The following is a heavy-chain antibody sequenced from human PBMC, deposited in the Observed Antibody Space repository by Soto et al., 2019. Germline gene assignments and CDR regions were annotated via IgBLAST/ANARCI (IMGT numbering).Heavy chain of an antibody. V-gene: IGHV1-8*01. CDR2: MNPNSGNT. J-gene: IGHJ6*03. D-gene: IGHD3-3*01. CDR3: ARGPIFGVVSPLFRYYYYMDV. CDR1: GYTFTSYD. Sequence: QVQLVQSGAEVKKPGASVKVSCKASGYTFTSYDINWVRQATGQGLEWMGWMNPNSGNTGYAQKFQGRVTMTRNTSISTAYMELSSLRSEDTAVYYCARGPIFGVVSPLFRYYYYMDVWGKGTTVTVSS.